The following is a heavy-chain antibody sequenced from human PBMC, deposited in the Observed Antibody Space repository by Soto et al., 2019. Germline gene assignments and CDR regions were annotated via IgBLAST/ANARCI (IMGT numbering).Heavy chain of an antibody. D-gene: IGHD6-13*01. CDR3: ARHVRSSLTPYYYMDV. CDR1: GGSLSDYF. J-gene: IGHJ6*03. Sequence: SETLSLTCVVSGGSLSDYFWSWIRQPPGMALEWIGEINHLGSINYNPSLKSRVTMSVDTSKNQFSLKLSSVTAADTAVYYCARHVRSSLTPYYYMDVWGKGTTVTVSS. V-gene: IGHV4-34*01. CDR2: INHLGSI.